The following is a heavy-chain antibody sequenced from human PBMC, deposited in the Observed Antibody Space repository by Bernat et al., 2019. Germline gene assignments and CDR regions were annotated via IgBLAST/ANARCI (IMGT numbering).Heavy chain of an antibody. Sequence: EVQLVESGGGLVKPGGSLRLSCAVSDFTFSKTWMHRVRQAPGKGLEWVGRIKSKSDGETTDYAAPVKGRFTISRDDSKNTLYLQMNSLKTEDTAVYYCTTQSTTLDYWGQGTLVTVSP. J-gene: IGHJ4*02. CDR3: TTQSTTLDY. V-gene: IGHV3-15*07. CDR2: IKSKSDGETT. D-gene: IGHD1-1*01. CDR1: DFTFSKTW.